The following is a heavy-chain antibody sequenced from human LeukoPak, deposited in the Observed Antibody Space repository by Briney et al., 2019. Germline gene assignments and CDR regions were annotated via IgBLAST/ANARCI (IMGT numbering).Heavy chain of an antibody. V-gene: IGHV3-11*01. D-gene: IGHD5-18*01. Sequence: GGSLRLSCAASGFTFSDYYMSWIRQAPGKGLEWVSYISSSGSTIYYADSVKGRFTISRDNSKNTLFLQMNNLRAEDTAVYYCAKDTTMKGYRGQGTLVTVSS. CDR2: ISSSGSTI. CDR1: GFTFSDYY. J-gene: IGHJ4*02. CDR3: AKDTTMKGY.